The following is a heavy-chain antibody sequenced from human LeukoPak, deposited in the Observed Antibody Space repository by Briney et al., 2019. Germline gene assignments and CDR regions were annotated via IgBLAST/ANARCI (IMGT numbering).Heavy chain of an antibody. V-gene: IGHV4-34*01. J-gene: IGHJ6*02. CDR1: GFTFSSYA. D-gene: IGHD3-22*01. CDR2: INHSGST. Sequence: GSLRLSCAASGFTFSSYAMSWVRQPPGKGLEWIGEINHSGSTNYNPSLKSRVTISVDTSKNQFSLKLSSVTAADTAVYYCARSPRDSSGQLYYYGMDVWGQGTTVTVSS. CDR3: ARSPRDSSGQLYYYGMDV.